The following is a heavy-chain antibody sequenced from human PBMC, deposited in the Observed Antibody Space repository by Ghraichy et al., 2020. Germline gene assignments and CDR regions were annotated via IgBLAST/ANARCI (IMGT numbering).Heavy chain of an antibody. V-gene: IGHV3-7*01. D-gene: IGHD6-19*01. CDR1: GFTFSDYW. Sequence: LSLTCAASGFTFSDYWMSWVRQAPGKGLEWVADIKQAGSDKYYVDSVKGRFTISRDNAKNTLYLQMNSLRADDTAVYYCAGCIAVAGRYLGQGTLVTVSS. CDR2: IKQAGSDK. J-gene: IGHJ4*02. CDR3: AGCIAVAGRY.